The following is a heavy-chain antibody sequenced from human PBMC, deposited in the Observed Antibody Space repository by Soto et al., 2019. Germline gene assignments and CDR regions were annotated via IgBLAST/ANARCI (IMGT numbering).Heavy chain of an antibody. V-gene: IGHV4-31*03. CDR2: IYYSGST. CDR1: GGSISSGGYY. J-gene: IGHJ4*02. D-gene: IGHD4-17*01. CDR3: ARPSPSTVTTFTY. Sequence: QVQLQESGPGLVKPSQTLSLTCTVSGGSISSGGYYWSWIRQHPGKGLEWIGYIYYSGSTYYNPPLYSRLTIALDTSKIPFTLKPSSVTSAPTTVHPGARPSPSTVTTFTYWAQGTLVSVAS.